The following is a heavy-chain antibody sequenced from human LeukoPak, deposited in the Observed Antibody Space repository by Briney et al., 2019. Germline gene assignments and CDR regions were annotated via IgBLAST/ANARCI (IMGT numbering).Heavy chain of an antibody. CDR3: ARDKWFGELHY. J-gene: IGHJ4*02. CDR2: IYTSGST. Sequence: PSETLSLTCTVSGGSISSGSYYWSWIRQPAGKGLEWIGRIYTSGSTNYNPSLKSRVTISVDTSKNQFSLKLSSVTAADTAVYYCARDKWFGELHYWGQGTLVTVSS. D-gene: IGHD3-10*01. CDR1: GGSISSGSYY. V-gene: IGHV4-61*02.